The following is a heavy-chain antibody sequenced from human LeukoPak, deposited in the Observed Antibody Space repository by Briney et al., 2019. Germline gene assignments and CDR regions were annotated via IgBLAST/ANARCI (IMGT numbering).Heavy chain of an antibody. CDR1: GFTFSTYW. V-gene: IGHV3-43*02. CDR3: AKDLLSQSIPGESDY. D-gene: IGHD1-26*01. J-gene: IGHJ4*02. Sequence: PGGSLRLSCAASGFTFSTYWMHWVRQAPGKGLEWVSLISGDGGSTYYADSVKGRFTISRDNSKNSLYLQMNSLRTEDTALYYCAKDLLSQSIPGESDYWGQGTLVTVSS. CDR2: ISGDGGST.